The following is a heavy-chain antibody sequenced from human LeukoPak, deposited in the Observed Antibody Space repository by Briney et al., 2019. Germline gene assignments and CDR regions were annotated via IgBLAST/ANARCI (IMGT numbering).Heavy chain of an antibody. CDR2: INPNSGGT. V-gene: IGHV1-2*02. D-gene: IGHD3-3*01. J-gene: IGHJ6*03. CDR3: ARASMTIYYYYMDV. Sequence: ASVKVSCKASGYSFIGYYIHWVRQAPGQGLEWMGWINPNSGGTNYAQKFQGRVTMTRETSISTAYMELSRLTSDDTAVYYCARASMTIYYYYMDVWGKGTTVSVSS. CDR1: GYSFIGYY.